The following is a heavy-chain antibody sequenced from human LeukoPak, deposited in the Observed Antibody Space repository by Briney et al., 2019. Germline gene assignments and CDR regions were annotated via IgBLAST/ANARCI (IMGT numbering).Heavy chain of an antibody. CDR3: AGGRYGSSSVGVDY. CDR1: GGTFSSYA. J-gene: IGHJ4*02. Sequence: SVKVSCKASGGTFSSYAISWVRQAPGQGLEWMGRIIPIFGTANYAQKFQGRVTITTDESTSTAYMELSSLRSEDTAVYYCAGGRYGSSSVGVDYWGQGTLVTVSS. D-gene: IGHD6-6*01. V-gene: IGHV1-69*05. CDR2: IIPIFGTA.